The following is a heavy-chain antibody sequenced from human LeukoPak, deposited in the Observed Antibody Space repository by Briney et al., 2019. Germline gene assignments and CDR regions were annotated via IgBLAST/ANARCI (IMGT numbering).Heavy chain of an antibody. CDR3: ARENSKWLGAFDI. Sequence: GGSLRLSCAASGFTFSSYWMSWVRQAPGKGLEWVANIKQDGSEKYYVDSVKGRFTISRDNAKNSLYLQMNSLRAEDTAVYYCARENSKWLGAFDIWGQGTMVTVSS. D-gene: IGHD3-22*01. V-gene: IGHV3-7*01. CDR1: GFTFSSYW. CDR2: IKQDGSEK. J-gene: IGHJ3*02.